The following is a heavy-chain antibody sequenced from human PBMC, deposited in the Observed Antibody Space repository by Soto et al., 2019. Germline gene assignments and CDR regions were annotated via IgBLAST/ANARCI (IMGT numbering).Heavy chain of an antibody. J-gene: IGHJ6*03. CDR1: GFTFSDHY. V-gene: IGHV3-72*01. CDR2: ARNKANGYTT. CDR3: AKIYCSGTSCALHYYYMDV. D-gene: IGHD2-2*01. Sequence: EVQLVESGGGLVQPGGSLRLSCAASGFTFSDHYMDWVRQAPGAGLAWVGRARNKANGYTTEYAASVKGRFTISRDDSKNSLYLQMNSLKTEDTAVYYCAKIYCSGTSCALHYYYMDVWGKGTTVTVSS.